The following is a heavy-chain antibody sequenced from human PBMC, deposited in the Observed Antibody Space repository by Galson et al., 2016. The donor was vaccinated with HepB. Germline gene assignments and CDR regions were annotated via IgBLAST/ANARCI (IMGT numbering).Heavy chain of an antibody. V-gene: IGHV3-7*03. CDR1: GFAFSDYW. J-gene: IGHJ4*02. CDR3: VRALAARY. CDR2: IKPDGSST. Sequence: SLRLSCAASGFAFSDYWMTWVRQAPGQGLEWMASIKPDGSSTFHVDSVQGRFTISRDNAKNSLYLQMNSLRPEDTAVYYRVRALAARYWGQGTLVTVSS. D-gene: IGHD6-6*01.